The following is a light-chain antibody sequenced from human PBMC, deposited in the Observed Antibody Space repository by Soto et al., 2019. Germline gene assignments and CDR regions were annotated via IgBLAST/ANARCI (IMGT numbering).Light chain of an antibody. CDR1: SSNIGAGYD. V-gene: IGLV1-40*01. Sequence: QPVLTQPPSVSGAPGQRVTISCTGSSSNIGAGYDVHWYQPLPGTAPKLLIYGNSNRPSGVPDRFSGSKSGTSASLAITGLQAEDEADYYCQSYDSSLSGYVVFGGGTKLTVL. CDR2: GNS. J-gene: IGLJ2*01. CDR3: QSYDSSLSGYVV.